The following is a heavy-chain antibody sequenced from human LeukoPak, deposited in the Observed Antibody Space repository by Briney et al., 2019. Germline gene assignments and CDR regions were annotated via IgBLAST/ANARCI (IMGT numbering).Heavy chain of an antibody. J-gene: IGHJ4*02. CDR1: GFTFSTYA. CDR2: ISGSGGTT. D-gene: IGHD5-18*01. Sequence: PGGSLRLSCAASGFTFSTYAMSWVRQAPGKGLEWVSVISGSGGTTYYADSVKGRFTISRDNSKNTLYLQMHSLRAEDAAVYYCAKFLEGYNYGFDYRGQGTLVTVSS. V-gene: IGHV3-23*01. CDR3: AKFLEGYNYGFDY.